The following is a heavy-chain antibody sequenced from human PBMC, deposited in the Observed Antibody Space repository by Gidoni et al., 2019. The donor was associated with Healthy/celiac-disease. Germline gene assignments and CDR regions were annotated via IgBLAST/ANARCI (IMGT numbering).Heavy chain of an antibody. CDR1: GFTFSSYA. CDR3: AKGSLGYCSSTSCYTHYYYGMDV. J-gene: IGHJ6*02. V-gene: IGHV3-23*01. CDR2: ISGSGGST. D-gene: IGHD2-2*02. Sequence: EVQLLESGGGLVQPGGSLRLSCAASGFTFSSYAMSWVRQAPGKGLEWGSAISGSGGSTYYADSVKGRFTISRDNSKNTLYLQMNSLRAEDTAVYYCAKGSLGYCSSTSCYTHYYYGMDVWGQGTTVTVSS.